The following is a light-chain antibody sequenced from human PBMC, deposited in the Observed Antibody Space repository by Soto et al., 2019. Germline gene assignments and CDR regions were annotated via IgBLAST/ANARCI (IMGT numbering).Light chain of an antibody. V-gene: IGLV1-40*01. J-gene: IGLJ1*01. CDR3: HSYDNRTGDSPYV. CDR1: SSNIGAGYD. Sequence: QSVLAQPPSVSGAPGQRVTISCTGDSSNIGAGYDVHRYQQLPGTAPKLLIYGTDNRPSGVPDRFSGSKSGATASLAITGLHTEDEADYYCHSYDNRTGDSPYVFGTGTKVTVL. CDR2: GTD.